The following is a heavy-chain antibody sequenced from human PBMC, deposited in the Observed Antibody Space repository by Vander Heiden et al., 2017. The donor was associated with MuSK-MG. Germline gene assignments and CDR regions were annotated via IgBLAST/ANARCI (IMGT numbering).Heavy chain of an antibody. CDR1: GFTFSSST. Sequence: LLESGGGLVQPGGSLRLSCAASGFTFSSSTMSWVRQAPGKGLEWVSGISGSGGSTYYADAVKGRFTISRDNSKNTLYLQMKRMSAEDTAVYYCAKDTRKVSVGHFDYWGQGTLVTVSS. V-gene: IGHV3-23*01. CDR2: ISGSGGST. CDR3: AKDTRKVSVGHFDY. D-gene: IGHD1-20*01. J-gene: IGHJ4*02.